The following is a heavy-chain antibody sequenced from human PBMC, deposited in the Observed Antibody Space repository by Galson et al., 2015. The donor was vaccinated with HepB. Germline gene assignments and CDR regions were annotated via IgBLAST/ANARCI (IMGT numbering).Heavy chain of an antibody. CDR2: LSGSGDNT. CDR3: ARAVGVPNDAFDI. V-gene: IGHV3-23*01. J-gene: IGHJ3*02. CDR1: GFTFSTYA. D-gene: IGHD3-10*01. Sequence: SLRLSCAASGFTFSTYAMSWVRQAPGKGLEWVSALSGSGDNTYYPDSVKGRFTISRDNSKNTLYLQMNSLRAEDTAVYYCARAVGVPNDAFDIWGQGTMVTVSS.